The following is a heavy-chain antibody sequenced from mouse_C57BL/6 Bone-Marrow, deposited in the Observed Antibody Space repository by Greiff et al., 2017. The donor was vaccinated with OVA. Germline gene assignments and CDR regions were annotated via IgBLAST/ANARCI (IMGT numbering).Heavy chain of an antibody. CDR3: ARINYWYFDV. V-gene: IGHV5-17*01. J-gene: IGHJ1*03. CDR1: GFTFSDYG. Sequence: EVKVVESGGGLVKPGGSLKLSCAASGFTFSDYGMHWVRQAPEKGLEWVAYISSGSSTIYYADTVKGRFTISRDNAKNTLFLQITSLRSEDTAMYYCARINYWYFDVWGTGTTVTGSS. CDR2: ISSGSSTI.